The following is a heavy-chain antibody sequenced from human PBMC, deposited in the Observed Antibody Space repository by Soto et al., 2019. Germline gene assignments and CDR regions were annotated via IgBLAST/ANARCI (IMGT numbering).Heavy chain of an antibody. J-gene: IGHJ4*02. Sequence: PSETLSLTCAVYGGSLSGDYWSWIRQPPGKGLEWIGEINHSGNTNYNPSLKSRVSISVDTSKNQFSLKLSSVTAADTAVYYCVVKYYDIWTGYFPGDYWGQGFLVTVSS. V-gene: IGHV4-34*01. D-gene: IGHD3-9*01. CDR1: GGSLSGDY. CDR2: INHSGNT. CDR3: VVKYYDIWTGYFPGDY.